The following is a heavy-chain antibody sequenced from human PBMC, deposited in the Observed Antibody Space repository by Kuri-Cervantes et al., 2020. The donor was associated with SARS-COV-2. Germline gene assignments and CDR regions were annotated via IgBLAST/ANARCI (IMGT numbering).Heavy chain of an antibody. CDR3: ARDIPTTNDAFDI. D-gene: IGHD4-17*01. CDR1: GFTFSSYW. Sequence: GGSLRLSCAASGFTFSSYWMSWVRQAPGKGLEWVSYISSSGSTIYYADSVKGRFTISRDNAKNSLYLQMNSLRAEDTAVYYCARDIPTTNDAFDIWGQGTMVTVSS. J-gene: IGHJ3*02. V-gene: IGHV3-48*04. CDR2: ISSSGSTI.